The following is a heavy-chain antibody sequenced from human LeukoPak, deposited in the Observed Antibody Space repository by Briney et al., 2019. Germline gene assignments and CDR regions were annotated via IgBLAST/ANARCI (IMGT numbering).Heavy chain of an antibody. CDR1: GGSISSYY. D-gene: IGHD2-2*02. V-gene: IGHV4-4*07. J-gene: IGHJ6*02. CDR3: ARDHIVVVPAAIGDYYYGMDV. Sequence: LETLSLTCTVSGGSISSYYWSWIRQPAGKGLEWIGRIYTSGSTNYNPSLKSRVTMSVDTSKNQFSLKLSSVTAADTAVYYCARDHIVVVPAAIGDYYYGMDVWGQGTTVTVSS. CDR2: IYTSGST.